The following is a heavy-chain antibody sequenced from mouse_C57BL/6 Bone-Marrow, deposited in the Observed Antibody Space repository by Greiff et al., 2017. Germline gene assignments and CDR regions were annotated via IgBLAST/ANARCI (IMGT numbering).Heavy chain of an antibody. CDR2: IYPGSGST. Sequence: VQLQQSGAELVKPGASVKMSCKASGYTFTSYWITWVKQRPGQGLEWIGDIYPGSGSTNYNEKFKSKATLTVDTSSITAYMQLSSLTSDDSAVYYCASWLRQGFAYWGQGTLVTVSA. D-gene: IGHD2-2*01. J-gene: IGHJ3*01. CDR1: GYTFTSYW. CDR3: ASWLRQGFAY. V-gene: IGHV1-55*01.